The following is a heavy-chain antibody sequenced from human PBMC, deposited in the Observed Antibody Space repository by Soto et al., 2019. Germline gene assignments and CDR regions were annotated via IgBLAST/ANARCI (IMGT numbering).Heavy chain of an antibody. D-gene: IGHD3-22*01. CDR1: GFSFTDAW. CDR3: TTEEVVVIPYYHYGMDV. V-gene: IGHV3-15*01. J-gene: IGHJ6*02. Sequence: PGGSLRLSCAASGFSFTDAWMSWVRQAPGKGLQWVGRFKSKVDGGTTDYAAPVKGRFTISKDDSKNTLYLQMNSLKTEDTAVYYCTTEEVVVIPYYHYGMDVWGQGTTVTVSS. CDR2: FKSKVDGGTT.